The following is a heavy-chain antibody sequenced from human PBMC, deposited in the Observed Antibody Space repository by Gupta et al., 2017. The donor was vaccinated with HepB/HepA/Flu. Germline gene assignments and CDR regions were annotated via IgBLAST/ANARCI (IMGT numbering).Heavy chain of an antibody. CDR3: ASGSGNVDTAMVSSPGYYYYYYYMDV. CDR2: IIPIFGTA. D-gene: IGHD5-18*01. Sequence: QVQLVQSGAEVKKPGSSVKVSCKASGGTFSSYAISWVRQAPGPGLEWMGGIIPIFGTANYAQKFQGRVTITADKSTSTAYMELSSLRSEDTAVYYCASGSGNVDTAMVSSPGYYYYYYYMDVWGKGTTVTVSS. J-gene: IGHJ6*03. CDR1: GGTFSSYA. V-gene: IGHV1-69*06.